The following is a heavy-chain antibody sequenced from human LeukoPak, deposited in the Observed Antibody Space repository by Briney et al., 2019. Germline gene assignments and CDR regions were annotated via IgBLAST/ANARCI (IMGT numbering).Heavy chain of an antibody. D-gene: IGHD6-13*01. CDR3: ARQEQLTHFDY. J-gene: IGHJ4*02. V-gene: IGHV4-59*08. CDR1: GGSISSYY. Sequence: SETLSLTCTVSGGSISSYYWSWIRQPPGKGLEWIGYIYYSGSTNYNPSLKSRVTISVDTSKNQFSLKLSSATAADTAVYYCARQEQLTHFDYWGQGTLVTVSS. CDR2: IYYSGST.